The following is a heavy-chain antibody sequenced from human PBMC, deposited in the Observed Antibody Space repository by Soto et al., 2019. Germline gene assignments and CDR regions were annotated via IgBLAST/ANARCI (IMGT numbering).Heavy chain of an antibody. Sequence: QVQLQESGPGLVKPSETLSLTCAVFGYSISSYYWSWIRQPPGKGLEWIGYGHYSGNTNYNPSLKSRVTIWVDTSKNQFSRKLSSVTAADTVVYYCARHQNWGWGDAFDIWGQGTMVTVSS. CDR2: GHYSGNT. CDR3: ARHQNWGWGDAFDI. J-gene: IGHJ3*02. D-gene: IGHD7-27*01. V-gene: IGHV4-59*01. CDR1: GYSISSYY.